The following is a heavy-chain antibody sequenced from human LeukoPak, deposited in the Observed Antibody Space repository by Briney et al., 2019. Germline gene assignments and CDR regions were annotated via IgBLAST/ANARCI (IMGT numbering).Heavy chain of an antibody. V-gene: IGHV4-39*01. CDR3: ARVRGGDYYGSGSYPNWFDP. CDR1: GGSIRSSRYY. D-gene: IGHD3-10*01. J-gene: IGHJ5*02. CDR2: IYYSGST. Sequence: SETLSLTCSVSGGSIRSSRYYWGWIRQPPGKGLEWIGSIYYSGSTYYNPSLRSRVTISVDTSKNQFSLKLSSVTAADTAVYYCARVRGGDYYGSGSYPNWFDPWGQGTLVTVSS.